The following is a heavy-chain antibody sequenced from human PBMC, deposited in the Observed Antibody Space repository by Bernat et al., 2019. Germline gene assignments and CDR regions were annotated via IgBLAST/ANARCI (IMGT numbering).Heavy chain of an antibody. Sequence: QVQLVESGGGVVQPGRSLRLSCAASGFTFSSYGMHWVRQAPGKGLEWVAVISYDGSNKYYADSVKGRFTISRDNSKNTLYLQMNSLRAEDTAVYYCAKSKDFWSGYLDVWGQGTTVTVSS. V-gene: IGHV3-30*18. CDR2: ISYDGSNK. J-gene: IGHJ6*02. D-gene: IGHD3-3*01. CDR3: AKSKDFWSGYLDV. CDR1: GFTFSSYG.